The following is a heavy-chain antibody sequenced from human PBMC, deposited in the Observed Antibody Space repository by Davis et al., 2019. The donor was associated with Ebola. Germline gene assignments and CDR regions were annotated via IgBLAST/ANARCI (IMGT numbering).Heavy chain of an antibody. CDR2: INAGNGNT. J-gene: IGHJ5*02. V-gene: IGHV1-3*01. Sequence: ASVKVSCKASGYTFTSYGISWVRQAPGQRLEWMGWINAGNGNTKCSQKLQDRVSITRDTSENIAYMELTKLSFEDTAVYYCARGRTVAGTRGLSWFDPWGQGTLVIVSS. D-gene: IGHD6-19*01. CDR3: ARGRTVAGTRGLSWFDP. CDR1: GYTFTSYG.